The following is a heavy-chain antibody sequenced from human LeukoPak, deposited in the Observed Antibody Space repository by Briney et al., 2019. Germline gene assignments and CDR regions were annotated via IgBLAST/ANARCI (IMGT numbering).Heavy chain of an antibody. J-gene: IGHJ4*02. CDR1: GVSISSSSFY. CDR2: IHYSGTT. D-gene: IGHD2-15*01. V-gene: IGHV4-39*01. Sequence: PSETLSLTCTVSGVSISSSSFYWGWIRQPPGQGLEWIGSIHYSGTTYYNPSLKSRVTISVDTSKKQFSLKLSSVTAADTAVYYCARLFCSDGSCYSAYWGQGTLVTVSS. CDR3: ARLFCSDGSCYSAY.